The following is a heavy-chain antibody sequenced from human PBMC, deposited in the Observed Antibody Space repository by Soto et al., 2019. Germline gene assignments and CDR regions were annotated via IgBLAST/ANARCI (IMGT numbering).Heavy chain of an antibody. CDR1: GGTFSSYA. CDR2: IIPIFGTA. CDR3: ARADESSVYYDFWSGPKAYGMDV. Sequence: GASVKVSCKASGGTFSSYAISWVRQAPGQGLEWKGGIIPIFGTANYAQKFQGRVTITADESTSTAYMELSSLRSEDTAVYYCARADESSVYYDFWSGPKAYGMDVWGQGTTVTVS. D-gene: IGHD3-3*01. V-gene: IGHV1-69*13. J-gene: IGHJ6*02.